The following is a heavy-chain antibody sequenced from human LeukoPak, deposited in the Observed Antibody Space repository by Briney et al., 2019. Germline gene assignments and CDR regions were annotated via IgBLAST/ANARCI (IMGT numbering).Heavy chain of an antibody. J-gene: IGHJ4*02. Sequence: SVKVSCKASGGTFSSYAISWVRQAPGQGLEWMGGIIPIFGTANYAQKFQGRVTITTDESTSTAYMELSSLRSEDTAVYYCARDRAPYYYYDSSGYYSGFDYWGQGTLVTVSS. D-gene: IGHD3-22*01. V-gene: IGHV1-69*05. CDR3: ARDRAPYYYYDSSGYYSGFDY. CDR1: GGTFSSYA. CDR2: IIPIFGTA.